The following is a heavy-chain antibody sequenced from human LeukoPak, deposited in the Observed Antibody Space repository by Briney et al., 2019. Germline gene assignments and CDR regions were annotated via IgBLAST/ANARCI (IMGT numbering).Heavy chain of an antibody. V-gene: IGHV5-51*01. Sequence: GESLQISCQGSGYRFTSYWIGWVRQMPGKGLEWMGIIYPGDSDTRYSPSFQGQVTISADKSISTAYLQWSSLKASDTAMYYCARHTGGLSSPFDYWGQGTLVTVSS. D-gene: IGHD2-8*02. CDR2: IYPGDSDT. J-gene: IGHJ4*02. CDR1: GYRFTSYW. CDR3: ARHTGGLSSPFDY.